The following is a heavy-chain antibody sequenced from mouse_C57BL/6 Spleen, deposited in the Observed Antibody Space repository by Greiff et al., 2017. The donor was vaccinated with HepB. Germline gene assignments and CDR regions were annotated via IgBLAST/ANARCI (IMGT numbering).Heavy chain of an antibody. CDR1: GYTFTSYW. Sequence: QVQLQQPGAELVKPGASVKMSCKASGYTFTSYWITWVKQRPGQGLEWIGDIYPGSGSTNYNEKFKSKATLTVDTSSSTAYMQLSSLTSEDSAVYYCARWAITTVVATRGYAMDYWGQGTSVTVSS. J-gene: IGHJ4*01. CDR3: ARWAITTVVATRGYAMDY. CDR2: IYPGSGST. D-gene: IGHD1-1*01. V-gene: IGHV1-55*01.